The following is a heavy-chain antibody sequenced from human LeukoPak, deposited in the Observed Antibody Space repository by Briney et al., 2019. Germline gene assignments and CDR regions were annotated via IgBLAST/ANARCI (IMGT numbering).Heavy chain of an antibody. V-gene: IGHV3-21*01. J-gene: IGHJ4*02. D-gene: IGHD6-13*01. CDR3: ARDRLGYSSPTYYFDY. Sequence: GGSLRLSCAASGFTFSSYSMNWVRQAPGKGLEWVSSISSSSSYIYYADSVKGRFTISRDNAKNSLYLQMNSLRAEDTAVYYCARDRLGYSSPTYYFDYWGQGTLVTVSP. CDR2: ISSSSSYI. CDR1: GFTFSSYS.